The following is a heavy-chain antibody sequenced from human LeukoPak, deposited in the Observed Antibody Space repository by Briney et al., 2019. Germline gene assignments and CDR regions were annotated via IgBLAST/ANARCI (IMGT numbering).Heavy chain of an antibody. CDR2: MNPNSGNT. CDR3: ARGPSMRMVRGVISRYYFDY. V-gene: IGHV1-8*03. J-gene: IGHJ4*02. CDR1: GYTFTSYD. Sequence: ASVKVSCKASGYTFTSYDINWMPQATGQGLEWMGWMNPNSGNTGYAQKFQGRVTITRNTSISTAYMELSSLRSEDTAVYYCARGPSMRMVRGVISRYYFDYWGQGTLVTVSS. D-gene: IGHD3-10*01.